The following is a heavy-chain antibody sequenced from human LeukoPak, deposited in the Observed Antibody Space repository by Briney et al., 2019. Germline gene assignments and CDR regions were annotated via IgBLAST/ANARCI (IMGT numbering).Heavy chain of an antibody. J-gene: IGHJ4*02. CDR1: GVTLSTYG. D-gene: IGHD3-10*01. CDR3: AKDRDSYGSVGPIDY. V-gene: IGHV3-30*18. CDR2: MSSDGSKI. Sequence: PGGSLRLSCAASGVTLSTYGIRWVRQAPGKGLEWVAAMSSDGSKIYFVDSVKGRFTISRDNSKNTVYLQMNSLRAEDTAVYYCAKDRDSYGSVGPIDYWGQGTLVTVSS.